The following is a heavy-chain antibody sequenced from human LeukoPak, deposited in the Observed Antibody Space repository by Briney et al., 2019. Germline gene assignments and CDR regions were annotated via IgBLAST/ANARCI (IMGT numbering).Heavy chain of an antibody. V-gene: IGHV3-30-3*01. D-gene: IGHD3-22*01. CDR1: GFTFSSYA. Sequence: PGGSLRLSCAASGFTFSSYAMHWVRQAPGKGLEGVAVISYDGSNKYYADSVKGRFTISRDNSKNTLYLQMNSLRAEDTAVYYCARANSYDSRGYYFDYWGQGTLVTVSS. CDR2: ISYDGSNK. CDR3: ARANSYDSRGYYFDY. J-gene: IGHJ4*02.